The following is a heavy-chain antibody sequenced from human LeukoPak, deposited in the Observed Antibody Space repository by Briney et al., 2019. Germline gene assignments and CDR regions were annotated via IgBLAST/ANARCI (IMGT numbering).Heavy chain of an antibody. CDR2: INWNGGST. V-gene: IGHV3-20*04. D-gene: IGHD6-19*01. Sequence: GGSLRLSCAASGFTFDDHVMSWVRQVPGKGLEWVSGINWNGGSTGYAVSVKGRFTISRDNAKNSLYLQMNSLRAEDTALYYCAAGDRNGWYFDYWGQGTLVTVSS. CDR1: GFTFDDHV. CDR3: AAGDRNGWYFDY. J-gene: IGHJ4*02.